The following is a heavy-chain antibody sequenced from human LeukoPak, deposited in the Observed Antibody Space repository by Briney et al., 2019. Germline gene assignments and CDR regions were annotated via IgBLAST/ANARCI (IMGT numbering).Heavy chain of an antibody. D-gene: IGHD3-22*01. J-gene: IGHJ3*02. CDR2: INHSGST. Sequence: SETLSLTCTVSGGSISSSSYYWGWIRQPPGKGLEWIGEINHSGSTNYNPSLKSRVTISVDTSKNQFSLKLSSVTAADTAVYYCARDYYDSSGDAFDIWGQGTMVTVSS. V-gene: IGHV4-39*07. CDR3: ARDYYDSSGDAFDI. CDR1: GGSISSSSYY.